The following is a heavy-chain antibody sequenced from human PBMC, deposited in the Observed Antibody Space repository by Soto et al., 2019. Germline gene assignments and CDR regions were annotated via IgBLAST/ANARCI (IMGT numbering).Heavy chain of an antibody. CDR3: AKATATGGGAFDI. CDR1: GFICSSYD. V-gene: IGHV3-23*01. D-gene: IGHD2-8*02. J-gene: IGHJ3*02. Sequence: GGSLRLSCAASGFICSSYDMSWVRQAPGRGLEWVSTILVDGRTFYVDSVKGRFTISRDNSKNTVYLQMNSLTAGDTALYYCAKATATGGGAFDICGQGTMVTVSS. CDR2: ILVDGRT.